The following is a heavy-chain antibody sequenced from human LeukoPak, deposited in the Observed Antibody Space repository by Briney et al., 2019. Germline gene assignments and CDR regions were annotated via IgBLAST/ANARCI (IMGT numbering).Heavy chain of an antibody. Sequence: RASETLSLTCAVSSYSISSGNYWGWIRQPPGKGLEWIGNIYHSGSTYYNPSLKSRVTISIDTSKNQFFLKLSSVTAADTAVYYCARVRSSWYQFDYWGQGTLVTVSS. D-gene: IGHD6-13*01. V-gene: IGHV4-38-2*01. CDR2: IYHSGST. CDR1: SYSISSGNY. CDR3: ARVRSSWYQFDY. J-gene: IGHJ4*02.